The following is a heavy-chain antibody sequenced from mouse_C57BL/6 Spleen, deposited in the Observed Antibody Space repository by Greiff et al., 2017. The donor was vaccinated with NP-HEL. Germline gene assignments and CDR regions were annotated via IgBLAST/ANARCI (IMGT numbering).Heavy chain of an antibody. J-gene: IGHJ2*01. V-gene: IGHV1-64*01. CDR1: GYTFTSYW. CDR3: ARYGGYYPYYFDY. D-gene: IGHD2-3*01. CDR2: IHPNSGST. Sequence: QVQLQQPGAELVKPGASVKLSCKASGYTFTSYWMHWVKQRPGQGLEWIGMIHPNSGSTNYNEKFKSKATLTVDKSSSTAYTQLSSLTSEDSAVYYCARYGGYYPYYFDYWGQGTTLTVSS.